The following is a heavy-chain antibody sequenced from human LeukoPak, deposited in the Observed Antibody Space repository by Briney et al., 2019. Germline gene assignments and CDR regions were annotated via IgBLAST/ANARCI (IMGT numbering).Heavy chain of an antibody. J-gene: IGHJ2*01. CDR2: IYHSGST. CDR1: GGSISSGGYS. V-gene: IGHV4-30-2*01. D-gene: IGHD2-15*01. CDR3: ARGGYCSGGSCYSFWYFDL. Sequence: SETLSLTCAVSGGSISSGGYSWSWIRQPPGKGLEWIGYIYHSGSTYYNPSLKSRVTISVDRSKNQLSLKLSSVTAADTAVYYCARGGYCSGGSCYSFWYFDLWGRGTLVTVSS.